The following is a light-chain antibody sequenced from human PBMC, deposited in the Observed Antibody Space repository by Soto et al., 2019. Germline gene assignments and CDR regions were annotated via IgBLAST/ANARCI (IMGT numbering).Light chain of an antibody. J-gene: IGKJ1*01. CDR3: QQYNSYPWT. Sequence: DIQMTQSPSTLSASVGDTVTITCRASQSISIWLAWYQQKPGKAPKLLIYKASSLESGVPSRFSGSGSGTEFTLTISSLQPDDFATYYCQQYNSYPWTFGQGTKVEIK. CDR2: KAS. V-gene: IGKV1-5*03. CDR1: QSISIW.